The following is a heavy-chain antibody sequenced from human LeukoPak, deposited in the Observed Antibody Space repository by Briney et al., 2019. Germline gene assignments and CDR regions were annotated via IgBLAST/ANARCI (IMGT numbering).Heavy chain of an antibody. V-gene: IGHV4-34*01. D-gene: IGHD2-2*01. CDR2: INHSGST. CDR1: GGSFSGYY. CDR3: ARVICSSTSCAFRIPSWFDP. Sequence: SETLSLTCAVYGGSFSGYYWSWIRQPPGKGLEWIGEINHSGSTNYNPSLKSRVTISVDTSKNQFSLKLSSVTAADTAVYYCARVICSSTSCAFRIPSWFDPWGQGTLVTVSS. J-gene: IGHJ5*02.